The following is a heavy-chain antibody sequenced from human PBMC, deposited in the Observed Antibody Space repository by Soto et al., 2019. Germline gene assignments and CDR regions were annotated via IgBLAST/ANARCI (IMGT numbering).Heavy chain of an antibody. CDR3: ARDRGITGTTF. V-gene: IGHV1-18*04. CDR2: ISAYNGDT. Sequence: GASVKVSCKASGYTFTSYYMHWVRQAPGQGLEWMGWISAYNGDTNYAQKLQGRVTMTTDTSTSTAYMELRSLRSDDTAVYYCARDRGITGTTFWGQGTLVTVSS. D-gene: IGHD1-7*01. J-gene: IGHJ4*02. CDR1: GYTFTSYY.